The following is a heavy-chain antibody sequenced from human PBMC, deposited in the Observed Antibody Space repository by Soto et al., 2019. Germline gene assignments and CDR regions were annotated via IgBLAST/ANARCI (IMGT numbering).Heavy chain of an antibody. CDR1: GFSFSSYG. CDR3: AKDPNGDYIGAFDF. J-gene: IGHJ3*01. CDR2: ISYDGSNK. Sequence: GGSLRLSCAASGFSFSSYGMHWVRQAPGKGLEWVALISYDGSNKFYADSVKGRFTISRDNSKNTLYLQVNSLRAEDTAVYYCAKDPNGDYIGAFDFWGQGTMVTVSS. D-gene: IGHD4-17*01. V-gene: IGHV3-30*18.